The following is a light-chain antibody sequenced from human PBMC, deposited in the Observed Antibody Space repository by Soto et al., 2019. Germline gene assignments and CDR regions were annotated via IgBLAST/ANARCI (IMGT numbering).Light chain of an antibody. CDR1: SSDVGGYNY. V-gene: IGLV2-14*01. J-gene: IGLJ1*01. Sequence: QSVLTQPASVSGSPGQSITISCTGTSSDVGGYNYVSWYQQHPGKAPKLMIYEVSNRPSGVSNRFSGSKSGNTASLTISGLQAEDEADYYCSSYTSSSTFYVFGTGTKGTLL. CDR2: EVS. CDR3: SSYTSSSTFYV.